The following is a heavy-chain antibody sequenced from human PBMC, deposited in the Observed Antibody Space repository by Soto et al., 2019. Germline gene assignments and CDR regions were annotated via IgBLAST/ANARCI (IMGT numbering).Heavy chain of an antibody. Sequence: SETLSLTCTVSVGSISSYYWSWIRQPPGKGLEWIGEIYHSGSTNYNPSLKSRVTISVDTSKNQFSLKLSSVTAADTAVYYCARVQSGSRAAAEILHDAFDIWGQGTMVTVSS. V-gene: IGHV4-59*12. J-gene: IGHJ3*02. CDR2: IYHSGST. CDR3: ARVQSGSRAAAEILHDAFDI. D-gene: IGHD6-13*01. CDR1: VGSISSYY.